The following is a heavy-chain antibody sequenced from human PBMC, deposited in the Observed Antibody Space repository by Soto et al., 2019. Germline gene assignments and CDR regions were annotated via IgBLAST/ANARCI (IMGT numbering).Heavy chain of an antibody. Sequence: PXESLKIYWKGSGYSLTSYLLSWVRQMPGKGLEWMGRIYPSDSYTNYSPSFQGHVTISADKSISTAYLQWSSLKASDTAMYYCARLDRGIVVYYGMDFWGQGTTVTVSS. J-gene: IGHJ6*02. D-gene: IGHD1-26*01. CDR1: GYSLTSYL. V-gene: IGHV5-10-1*01. CDR3: ARLDRGIVVYYGMDF. CDR2: IYPSDSYT.